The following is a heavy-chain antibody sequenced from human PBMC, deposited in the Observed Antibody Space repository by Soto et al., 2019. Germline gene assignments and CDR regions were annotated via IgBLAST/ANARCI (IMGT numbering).Heavy chain of an antibody. J-gene: IGHJ6*03. V-gene: IGHV4-39*01. D-gene: IGHD3-10*01. Sequence: LETLSLTCTVSGGSISSSSYYWGWIRQPPGKGLEWIGSIYYSGSTYYNPSLKSRVTISVDTSKNQFSLKLSSVTAADTAVYYCARHFGEVFSRYYYYYMDVWGKGTTVTVSS. CDR1: GGSISSSSYY. CDR2: IYYSGST. CDR3: ARHFGEVFSRYYYYYMDV.